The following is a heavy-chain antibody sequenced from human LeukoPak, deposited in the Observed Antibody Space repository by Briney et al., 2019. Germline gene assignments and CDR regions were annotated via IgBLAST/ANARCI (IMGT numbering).Heavy chain of an antibody. CDR2: IIPIFGTA. CDR1: GGTFSSYA. D-gene: IGHD4-11*01. V-gene: IGHV1-69*05. CDR3: ARDGSTVTTKHVDY. J-gene: IGHJ4*02. Sequence: SVKVSCKASGGTFSSYAISWVRQAPGQGPEWMGRIIPIFGTANYAQKFQGRVTITTDESTSTAYMELSSLRSEDTAVYYCARDGSTVTTKHVDYWGQGTLVTVSS.